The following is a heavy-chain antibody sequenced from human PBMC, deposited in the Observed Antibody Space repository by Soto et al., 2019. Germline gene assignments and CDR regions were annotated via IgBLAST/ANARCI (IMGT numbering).Heavy chain of an antibody. V-gene: IGHV4-59*01. CDR2: IYYSGST. D-gene: IGHD3-3*01. CDR3: ARYEGSGSFPDYFDY. CDR1: GGSISSYY. J-gene: IGHJ4*02. Sequence: PSETLSLTCTVSGGSISSYYWSWIRQPPGKGLEWIGYIYYSGSTNYNPSLKSRVTISVDTSKNQFSLKLSSVTAADTAVYYCARYEGSGSFPDYFDYWGQGTLVTVSS.